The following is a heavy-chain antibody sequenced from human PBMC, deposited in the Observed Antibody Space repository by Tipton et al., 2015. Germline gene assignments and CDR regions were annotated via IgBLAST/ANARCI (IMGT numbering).Heavy chain of an antibody. CDR1: GGSITSYY. V-gene: IGHV4-59*01. CDR2: IYYSGST. J-gene: IGHJ4*02. Sequence: TLSLTCNVSGGSITSYYWSWIRQPPGKGLEWIGYIYYSGSTKYSPSLKSRVTISVDSSKTQLSPKLRSVTAADTAVYYCARFRFDYFDYWGRGTLVTVSP. CDR3: ARFRFDYFDY. D-gene: IGHD3-3*01.